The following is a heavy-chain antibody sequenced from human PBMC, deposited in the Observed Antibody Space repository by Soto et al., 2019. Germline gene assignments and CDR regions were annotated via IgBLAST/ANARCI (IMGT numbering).Heavy chain of an antibody. D-gene: IGHD3-22*01. CDR1: GFTFSSYS. CDR3: ASDSSGYYPQDY. V-gene: IGHV3-21*01. Sequence: GGSLRLSCAASGFTFSSYSMNWVRQAPGKGLEWVSSISSSSSYIYYADSVKGRFTISRDNAKNSLYLQMNSLRAEDTAVYYCASDSSGYYPQDYWGQGTLVTVSS. J-gene: IGHJ4*02. CDR2: ISSSSSYI.